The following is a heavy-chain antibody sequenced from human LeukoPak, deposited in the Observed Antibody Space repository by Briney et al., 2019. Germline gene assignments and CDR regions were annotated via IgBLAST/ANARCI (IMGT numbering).Heavy chain of an antibody. J-gene: IGHJ5*02. CDR1: GFVFSKHG. CDR2: IRHDESVK. CDR3: ARFSYGDYVA. D-gene: IGHD4-17*01. V-gene: IGHV3-30*02. Sequence: GGSLRLSCAASGFVFSKHGMHWVRQAPGKGLEWVAFIRHDESVKHYAESVKGRFTISRDNFKKTLSHQMNSLRPDDTALYYCARFSYGDYVAWGQGTLVTVSS.